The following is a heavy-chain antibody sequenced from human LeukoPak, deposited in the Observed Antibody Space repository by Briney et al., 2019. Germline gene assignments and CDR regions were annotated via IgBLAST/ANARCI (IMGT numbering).Heavy chain of an antibody. V-gene: IGHV3-74*01. Sequence: GGSLRLSCAASGFTFGSYWMHWVRQAPGKGLVWVSRINSDGSSTSYADSVKGRFTISRDNAKNTLYLQMNSLRAEDTAVYYCARDDYGDYRADYWGQGTLVTVSS. D-gene: IGHD4-17*01. J-gene: IGHJ4*02. CDR3: ARDDYGDYRADY. CDR2: INSDGSST. CDR1: GFTFGSYW.